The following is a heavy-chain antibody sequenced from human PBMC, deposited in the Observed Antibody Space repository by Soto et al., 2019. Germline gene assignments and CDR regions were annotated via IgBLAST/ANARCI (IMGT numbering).Heavy chain of an antibody. V-gene: IGHV6-1*01. J-gene: IGHJ5*01. CDR3: ARLRGDSWFDF. CDR2: TYYRSRWFN. CDR1: GDSVSSNSAT. Sequence: LTCAISGDSVSSNSATWDWISQSPSRGLEWLGRTYYRSRWFNDYAGSVKGRITINPDTSNNQFSLQLTSLSPDDTAVYYCARLRGDSWFDFWGQGTRVTVSS.